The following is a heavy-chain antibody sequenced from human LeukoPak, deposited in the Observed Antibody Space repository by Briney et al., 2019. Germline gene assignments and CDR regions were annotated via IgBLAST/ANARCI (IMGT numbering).Heavy chain of an antibody. CDR2: IRYVGSNK. V-gene: IGHV3-30*02. D-gene: IGHD6-13*01. CDR1: GFTFTSYG. CDR3: AKDHKYRIAAAGRGWYFDY. J-gene: IGHJ4*02. Sequence: QPGGSLRLSCAASGFTFTSYGMHWVRQAPGKGLEWVAFIRYVGSNKYYADSVKGRFTISRDNSKNTLYLQMNSLRAEDTAVYYCAKDHKYRIAAAGRGWYFDYWGQGTLVTVSS.